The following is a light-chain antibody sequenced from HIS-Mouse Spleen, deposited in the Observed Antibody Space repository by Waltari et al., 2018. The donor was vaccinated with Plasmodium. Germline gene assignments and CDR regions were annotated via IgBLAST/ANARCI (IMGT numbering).Light chain of an antibody. V-gene: IGLV3-1*01. J-gene: IGLJ2*01. CDR3: QAWDSSTVV. CDR2: QDS. CDR1: KSGDKY. Sequence: SYELTQPPSVSVSPGPPASITCSGDKSGDKYACWYQQKPGQSPVLVIYQDSKRPSGIPERFSGSNSGNTATLTISGTQAMDEADYYCQAWDSSTVVFGGGTKLTVL.